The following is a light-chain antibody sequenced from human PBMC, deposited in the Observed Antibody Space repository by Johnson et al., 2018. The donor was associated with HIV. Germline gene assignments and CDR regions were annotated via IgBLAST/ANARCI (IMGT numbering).Light chain of an antibody. Sequence: QSVLTQPPSVSAAPGQKVTISCSGSSSNIGNNYVSWYQQLPGTAPKLLIHDTDERPPGIPDRFSGSKSGTSATLGITGLQTGDEADYYCGTWDSSLSAGVFGTGTNVTVL. J-gene: IGLJ1*01. CDR2: DTD. CDR1: SSNIGNNY. V-gene: IGLV1-51*01. CDR3: GTWDSSLSAGV.